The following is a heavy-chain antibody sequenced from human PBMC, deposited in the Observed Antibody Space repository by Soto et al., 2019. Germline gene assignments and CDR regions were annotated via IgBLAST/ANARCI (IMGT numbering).Heavy chain of an antibody. V-gene: IGHV1-18*01. D-gene: IGHD3-16*01. J-gene: IGHJ6*02. CDR2: ISPFNGNT. CDR3: ARDQSFDRTYYYGIDV. Sequence: QVQLVQSGVEVKKPGASVRVSCKSSGYPFTHYGITWIRQARGQGLEWMGWISPFNGNTNYGQTLQGRVTLTTETSTSTVYMELRSRRSDDTAVYYCARDQSFDRTYYYGIDVWGQGTTVTVSS. CDR1: GYPFTHYG.